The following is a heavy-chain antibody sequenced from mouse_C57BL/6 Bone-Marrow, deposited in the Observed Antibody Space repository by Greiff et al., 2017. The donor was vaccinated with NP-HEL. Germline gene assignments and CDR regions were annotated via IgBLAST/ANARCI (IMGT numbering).Heavy chain of an antibody. CDR2: ILPSIGRT. CDR1: DSEVFPIAY. CDR3: ARGNTTITTVVATDFDY. V-gene: IGHV15-2*01. D-gene: IGHD1-1*01. J-gene: IGHJ2*01. Sequence: QVQLQQSGSELRSPGSSVKLSCKDFDSEVFPIAYMSWVRQKPGHGFEWIGGILPSIGRTIYGEKFEDKATLDADTLSNTAYLELNSLTSEDSAIYYCARGNTTITTVVATDFDYWGQGTTLTVSS.